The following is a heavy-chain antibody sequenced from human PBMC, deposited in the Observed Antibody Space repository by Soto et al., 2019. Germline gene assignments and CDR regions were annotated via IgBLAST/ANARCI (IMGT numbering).Heavy chain of an antibody. Sequence: QVQLVQSGAEVKKPGASVKVSCKASGYTFTSYAMHWVRQAPGQRLEWMGWINTGNGNTKYSQKFQGRVTITGDTSASTAYMELSSLRSEDTAGYYCARGTCSGGNCYSFHFDYWGQGTLVTVSS. V-gene: IGHV1-3*04. CDR2: INTGNGNT. D-gene: IGHD2-15*01. CDR3: ARGTCSGGNCYSFHFDY. CDR1: GYTFTSYA. J-gene: IGHJ4*02.